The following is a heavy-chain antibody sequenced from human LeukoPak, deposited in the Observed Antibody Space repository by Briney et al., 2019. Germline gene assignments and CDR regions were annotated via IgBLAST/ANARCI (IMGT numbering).Heavy chain of an antibody. J-gene: IGHJ6*02. CDR2: IIPIFGTA. CDR1: GGTFSSYA. Sequence: SVKVSCKASGGTFSSYAISWVRQAPGQGLEWMGGIIPIFGTANYAQKFQGRVTITADESTGTAYMELSSLRSEDTAVYYCARDPPSDLRPRDYYYGMDVWGQGTTVTVSS. D-gene: IGHD3-16*01. CDR3: ARDPPSDLRPRDYYYGMDV. V-gene: IGHV1-69*13.